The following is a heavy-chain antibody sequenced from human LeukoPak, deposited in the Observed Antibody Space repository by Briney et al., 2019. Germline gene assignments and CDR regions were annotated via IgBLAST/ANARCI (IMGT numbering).Heavy chain of an antibody. D-gene: IGHD5/OR15-5a*01. J-gene: IGHJ2*01. CDR3: ARGVSSHFWYFDL. Sequence: PSKTLSLTCTVSGDSISSGGYYWNWIRQPAGRGLEYIGHIYNSGTTNCNPSLTSRVTISADTSKNQFSLKVTSVTAADTAVYYCARGVSSHFWYFDLWGRGTLVTVSS. CDR1: GDSISSGGYY. V-gene: IGHV4-61*09. CDR2: IYNSGTT.